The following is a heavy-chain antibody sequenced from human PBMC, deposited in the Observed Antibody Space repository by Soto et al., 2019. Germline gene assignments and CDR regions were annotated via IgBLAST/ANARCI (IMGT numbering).Heavy chain of an antibody. V-gene: IGHV3-23*01. CDR2: ISGSGGST. Sequence: HPGGSLRLSCAASGFTFSSYAMSWVRQAPGKGLEWVSAISGSGGSTYYADSVKGRFTISRDNSKNTLYLQMNSLRAEDTAVYYCAKDSSGAYDSSGYYYYWGQGTLVTVSS. D-gene: IGHD3-22*01. CDR1: GFTFSSYA. J-gene: IGHJ4*02. CDR3: AKDSSGAYDSSGYYYY.